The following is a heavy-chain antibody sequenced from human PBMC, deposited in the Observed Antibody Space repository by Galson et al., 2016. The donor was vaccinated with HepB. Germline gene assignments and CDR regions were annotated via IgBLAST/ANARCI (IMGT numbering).Heavy chain of an antibody. V-gene: IGHV3-23*01. J-gene: IGHJ4*02. CDR2: IRNSGGIK. D-gene: IGHD2-21*01. CDR3: VKEFVATGAVVGDY. Sequence: SLRLSCAASGFTFSNYAMGWVRQAPGKGLGCVSAIRNSGGIKYHADAVKGRFTISRDNSKDTLYLQMNSLRVEDTALYYCVKEFVATGAVVGDYWGQGTLVSVSS. CDR1: GFTFSNYA.